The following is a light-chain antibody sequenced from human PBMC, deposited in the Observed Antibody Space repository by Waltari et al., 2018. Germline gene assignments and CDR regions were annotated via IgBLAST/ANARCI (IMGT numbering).Light chain of an antibody. CDR3: QQYNSYSFT. CDR1: QSISSW. V-gene: IGKV1-5*03. J-gene: IGKJ3*01. CDR2: KAS. Sequence: DIQMTQSPSTLSASVGDRVTITCRASQSISSWLAWYQQTPGKAHKLLIYKASSLESGVPSRFSGSGSGTEFTLTISSLQPDDFATYYCQQYNSYSFTFGPGTKVDIK.